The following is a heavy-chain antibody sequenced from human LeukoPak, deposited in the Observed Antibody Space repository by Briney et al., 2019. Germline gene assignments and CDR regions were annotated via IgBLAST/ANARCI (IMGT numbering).Heavy chain of an antibody. CDR1: GYSISSGYY. J-gene: IGHJ4*02. D-gene: IGHD5-12*01. CDR2: IYHSGST. CDR3: ARGHSGYDSFDY. Sequence: SETLSLTCTVSGYSISSGYYWGWIRQPPGKGLEWIGSIYHSGSTYYNPSLKSRVTISVDTSKNQFSLKLSSVTAADTAVYYCARGHSGYDSFDYWGQGTLVTVFS. V-gene: IGHV4-38-2*02.